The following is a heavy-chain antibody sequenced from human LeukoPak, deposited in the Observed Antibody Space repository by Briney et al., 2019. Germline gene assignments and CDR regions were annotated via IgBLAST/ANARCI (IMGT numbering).Heavy chain of an antibody. V-gene: IGHV1-69*13. J-gene: IGHJ5*02. Sequence: ASVKVSCKASGGTFSSYAISWVRQAPGQGLEWMGGIIPIFGTANYAQKFQGRVTTSADESTSTAYMELRSLRSEDTAVYYCARDREPTIKKYCSGGSCYLNWFDPWGQGTLVTVSS. D-gene: IGHD2-15*01. CDR3: ARDREPTIKKYCSGGSCYLNWFDP. CDR1: GGTFSSYA. CDR2: IIPIFGTA.